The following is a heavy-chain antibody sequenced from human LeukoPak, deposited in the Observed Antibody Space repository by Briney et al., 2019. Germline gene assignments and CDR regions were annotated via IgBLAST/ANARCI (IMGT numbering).Heavy chain of an antibody. CDR1: GFTFSSYS. Sequence: GGSLRLSCAASGFTFSSYSMNWVRQAPGKGLEWVSSISSSSSYIYYADSVKGRFTISRDNAKNSLYLQMNSLRAEDTAVYYCARAGASTYYDFWSGYYWLGYWGQGTLVTVSS. D-gene: IGHD3-3*01. J-gene: IGHJ4*02. CDR2: ISSSSSYI. CDR3: ARAGASTYYDFWSGYYWLGY. V-gene: IGHV3-21*01.